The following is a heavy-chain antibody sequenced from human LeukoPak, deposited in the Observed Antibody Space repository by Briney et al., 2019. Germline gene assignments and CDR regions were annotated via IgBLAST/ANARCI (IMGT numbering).Heavy chain of an antibody. Sequence: SETLSLTCAVYGGSFSGYYWSWIRQPPGKGLEWIGEINHSGSTNYNPSLKSRVTISVDTSKNQFSLKLSSVTAADTAVYYCARGSHCSSTSCYLRDYFGMDVWGQGTSVTVSS. CDR2: INHSGST. V-gene: IGHV4-34*01. CDR3: ARGSHCSSTSCYLRDYFGMDV. CDR1: GGSFSGYY. D-gene: IGHD2-2*01. J-gene: IGHJ6*02.